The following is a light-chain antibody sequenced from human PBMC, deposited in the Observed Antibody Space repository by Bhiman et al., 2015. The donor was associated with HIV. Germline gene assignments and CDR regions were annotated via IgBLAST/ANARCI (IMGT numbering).Light chain of an antibody. Sequence: QSALTQPASVSGSPGQSITISCTGTSSDVGGYNYVSWCQQHPGKAPKLMIYDVSNRPSGVSNRFSGSKSGNTASLTISGLQTEDEADYYCCSYAGISPSYVFGTGTKVTVL. CDR3: CSYAGISPSYV. CDR2: DVS. CDR1: SSDVGGYNY. V-gene: IGLV2-14*03. J-gene: IGLJ1*01.